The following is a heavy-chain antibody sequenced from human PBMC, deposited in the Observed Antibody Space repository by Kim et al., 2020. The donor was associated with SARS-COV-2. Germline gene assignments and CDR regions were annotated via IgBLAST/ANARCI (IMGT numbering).Heavy chain of an antibody. V-gene: IGHV3-74*01. CDR1: GFTFSSYW. Sequence: GGSLRLSCAGSGFTFSSYWMHWVRQVPGKGLVWVSRINSDGRTTTYADSVKGRFTISRDNAKNTLFLQMNSLRAEDTAVYYCGREAYSSSALVAYWGLGT. CDR3: GREAYSSSALVAY. J-gene: IGHJ4*02. D-gene: IGHD6-6*01. CDR2: INSDGRTT.